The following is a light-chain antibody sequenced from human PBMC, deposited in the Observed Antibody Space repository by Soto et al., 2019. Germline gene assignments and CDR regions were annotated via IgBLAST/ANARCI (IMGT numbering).Light chain of an antibody. CDR3: QSYNNSLSVYV. CDR2: GNS. V-gene: IGLV1-40*01. CDR1: SSNIGAHYD. J-gene: IGLJ1*01. Sequence: QSVLTQPPSVSGAPGLRVTISCTGSSSNIGAHYDVHWYQQLLGTAPKHLIYGNSNRPSGVPNRFSGSKSGTSASLAITGLQAEDEADYYCQSYNNSLSVYVFGTGTKLTVL.